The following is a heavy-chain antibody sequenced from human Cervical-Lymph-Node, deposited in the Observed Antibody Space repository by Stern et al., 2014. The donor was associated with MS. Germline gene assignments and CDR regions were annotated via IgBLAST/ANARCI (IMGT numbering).Heavy chain of an antibody. V-gene: IGHV3-21*01. Sequence: VQLVESGGGLVKPGGSLRLSCAASGFTFSSYSMNWVRQAPGKGLEWVSSISSNSSYIYYADSVKGRFTISRDNAKNSLYLQMNSLRAEDTAVYYCARDPITMVRGVIYWGQGTLVTVSS. D-gene: IGHD3-10*01. J-gene: IGHJ4*02. CDR2: ISSNSSYI. CDR1: GFTFSSYS. CDR3: ARDPITMVRGVIY.